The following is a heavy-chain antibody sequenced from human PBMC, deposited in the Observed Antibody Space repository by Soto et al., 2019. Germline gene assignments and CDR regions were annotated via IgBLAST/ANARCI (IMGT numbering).Heavy chain of an antibody. J-gene: IGHJ4*02. V-gene: IGHV4-30-2*01. D-gene: IGHD5-12*01. CDR3: AAGGGLPRYY. Sequence: QLQLQESGSGLVKPSQTLSLTCAVSGGSISSGGYSWSWIRQPPGKGLEWIGYIYHSGSTYYNPSLKTRVTIAVDRSQNQFSLKLSSVTAADTALYYCAAGGGLPRYYWGQGTLVTVSS. CDR1: GGSISSGGYS. CDR2: IYHSGST.